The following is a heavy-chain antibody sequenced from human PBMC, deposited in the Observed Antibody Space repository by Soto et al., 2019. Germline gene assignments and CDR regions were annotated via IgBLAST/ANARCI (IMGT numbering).Heavy chain of an antibody. V-gene: IGHV3-23*01. CDR2: ISGSGGST. CDR3: AKDGGRVVVTAADY. Sequence: GGSLRLSCAASGFTFSSYAMSWVRQAPGKGLEWGSAISGSGGSTYYADSVKGRFTISRDNSKNTLYLQMNSLRAEDTAVYYCAKDGGRVVVTAADYWGQGTLVTVSS. CDR1: GFTFSSYA. D-gene: IGHD2-21*02. J-gene: IGHJ4*02.